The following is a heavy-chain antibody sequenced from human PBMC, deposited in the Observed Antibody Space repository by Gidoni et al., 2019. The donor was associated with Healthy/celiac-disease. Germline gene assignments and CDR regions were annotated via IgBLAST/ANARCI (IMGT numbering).Heavy chain of an antibody. CDR2: INSGNGNT. V-gene: IGHV1-3*01. CDR3: ARDGEEPYYYDSSGYIDY. CDR1: GYTFTSYA. D-gene: IGHD3-22*01. Sequence: QVQLVQSGAEVKKPGASVKVSCKASGYTFTSYARHWVRQAPGQKLEWMGWINSGNGNTKYSQKFQGRVTITRDTSASTAYMELSSLRSEDTAVYYCARDGEEPYYYDSSGYIDYWGQGTLVTVSS. J-gene: IGHJ4*02.